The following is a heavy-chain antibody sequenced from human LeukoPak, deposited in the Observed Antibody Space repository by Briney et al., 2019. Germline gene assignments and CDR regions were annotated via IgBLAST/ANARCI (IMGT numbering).Heavy chain of an antibody. J-gene: IGHJ4*02. V-gene: IGHV3-66*01. D-gene: IGHD3-22*01. CDR2: IYSGGST. CDR3: ARVGSGYCDY. CDR1: GFTFSSYG. Sequence: QPGRSLRLSCAASGFTFSSYGMHWVRQAPGKGLEWVAVIYSGGSTYYADSVKGRFTISRDNSKNTLYLQMNSLRAEDTAVYYCARVGSGYCDYWGQGTLVTVSS.